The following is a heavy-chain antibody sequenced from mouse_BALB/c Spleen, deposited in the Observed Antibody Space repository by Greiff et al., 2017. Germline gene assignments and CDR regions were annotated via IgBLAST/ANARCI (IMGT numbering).Heavy chain of an antibody. CDR2: ISSGSSTI. V-gene: IGHV5-17*02. CDR3: ARWGELTPWFAY. CDR1: GFTFSSFG. Sequence: EVKVVESGGGLVQPGGSRKLSCAASGFTFSSFGMHWVRQAPEKGLEWVAYISSGSSTIYYADTVKGRFTISRDNPKNTLFLQMTSLRSDDTAMYYCARWGELTPWFAYWGQGTLVTVSA. J-gene: IGHJ3*01.